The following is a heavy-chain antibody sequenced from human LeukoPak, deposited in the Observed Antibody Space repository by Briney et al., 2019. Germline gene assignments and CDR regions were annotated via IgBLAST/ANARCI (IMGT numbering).Heavy chain of an antibody. V-gene: IGHV3-48*03. J-gene: IGHJ6*04. Sequence: PGGSLTLSCTASGFTFSSYEMNWVRQAPGKGLEWVSYISSSGSTIYYADSVKGRFTISRDNAKNSLYLQMNSLRAEDTAGYYCAELGITMIGGVWGKGTTVTISS. CDR3: AELGITMIGGV. D-gene: IGHD3-10*02. CDR2: ISSSGSTI. CDR1: GFTFSSYE.